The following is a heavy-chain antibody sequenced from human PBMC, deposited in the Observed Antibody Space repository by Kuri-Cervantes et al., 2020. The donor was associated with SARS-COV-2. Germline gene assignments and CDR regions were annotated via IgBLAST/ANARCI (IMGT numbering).Heavy chain of an antibody. CDR2: ISYDGSNK. Sequence: GGSLRLSCAASGFTFSSYAMHWVRQAPGKGPEWVAVISYDGSNKYYADSVKGRFTISRDNSKNTLYLQMNSLRAEDTAIYYCAKDLSSSVAGSNLDSWGQGTLVTVSS. D-gene: IGHD6-19*01. CDR1: GFTFSSYA. J-gene: IGHJ4*02. V-gene: IGHV3-30*07. CDR3: AKDLSSSVAGSNLDS.